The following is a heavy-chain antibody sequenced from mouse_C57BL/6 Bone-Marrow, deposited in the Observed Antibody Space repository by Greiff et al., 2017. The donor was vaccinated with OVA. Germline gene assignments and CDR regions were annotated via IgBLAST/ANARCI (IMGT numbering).Heavy chain of an antibody. CDR3: AREGSMVTGFDY. CDR1: GYTFTSYW. D-gene: IGHD2-2*01. Sequence: QVQLKQPGAELVKPGASVKLSCKASGYTFTSYWMQWVKQRPGQGLEWIGEIDPSDSYTNYNQKFKGKATLTVDTSSSTAYMQLSSLTSEDSAVYYCAREGSMVTGFDYWGQGTTLTVSS. J-gene: IGHJ2*01. CDR2: IDPSDSYT. V-gene: IGHV1-50*01.